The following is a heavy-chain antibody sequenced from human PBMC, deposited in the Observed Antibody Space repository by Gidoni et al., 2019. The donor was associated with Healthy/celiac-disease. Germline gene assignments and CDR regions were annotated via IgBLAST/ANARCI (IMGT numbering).Heavy chain of an antibody. J-gene: IGHJ5*02. V-gene: IGHV3-53*01. CDR2: IYSGGST. CDR1: GFTVSSNY. CDR3: ARGAGSGWYNWFDP. Sequence: EVQLVESGGGLIQPGGSLRLSCAASGFTVSSNYMSWVRQAPGKGLEWVSVIYSGGSTYYADSVKGRFTISRDNSKNTLYLQMNSLRAEDTAVYYCARGAGSGWYNWFDPWGQGTLVTVSS. D-gene: IGHD6-19*01.